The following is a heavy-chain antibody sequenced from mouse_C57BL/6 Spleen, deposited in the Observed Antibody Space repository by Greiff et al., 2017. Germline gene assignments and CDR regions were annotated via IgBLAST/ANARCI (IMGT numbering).Heavy chain of an antibody. Sequence: VQLQQPGAELVMPGASVKLSCKASGYTFTSYWMHWVKQRPGQGLEWIGEIDPSDSYTNYNQKFKGKSTLTVDKSSSTAYMQLSSLTSEDSAVYYCARGTTGVEGYFDVWGTGTTVTVSS. CDR3: ARGTTGVEGYFDV. V-gene: IGHV1-69*01. J-gene: IGHJ1*03. D-gene: IGHD1-1*01. CDR1: GYTFTSYW. CDR2: IDPSDSYT.